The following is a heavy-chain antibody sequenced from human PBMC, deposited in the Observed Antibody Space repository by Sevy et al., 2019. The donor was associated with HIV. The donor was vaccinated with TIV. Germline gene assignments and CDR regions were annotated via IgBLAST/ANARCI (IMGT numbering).Heavy chain of an antibody. CDR1: GFTFSNYW. Sequence: GGSLRLSCAASGFTFSNYWMHWVRQVPGKGLAWVARINSGGSFTSYADVVKGRFTISGDNANNTLHLQMKSLRAEDTAVYYCVRYQYYYGMDVWGQGTTVTVSS. CDR2: INSGGSFT. CDR3: VRYQYYYGMDV. V-gene: IGHV3-74*01. J-gene: IGHJ6*02. D-gene: IGHD3-16*01.